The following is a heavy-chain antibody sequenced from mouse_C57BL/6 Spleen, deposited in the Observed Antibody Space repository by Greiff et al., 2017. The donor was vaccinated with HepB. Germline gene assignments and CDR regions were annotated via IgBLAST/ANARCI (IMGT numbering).Heavy chain of an antibody. J-gene: IGHJ4*01. D-gene: IGHD2-3*01. CDR3: ARWGGYYHYYAMDY. Sequence: EVQLQQSGPELVKPGASVKIPCKASGYTFTDYNMDWVKQSHGKSLEWIGDISPNNGGTIYNQKFKGKATLTVDKSSSTAYMELRSLTSEDTAVYYCARWGGYYHYYAMDYWGQGTSVTVSS. V-gene: IGHV1-18*01. CDR1: GYTFTDYN. CDR2: ISPNNGGT.